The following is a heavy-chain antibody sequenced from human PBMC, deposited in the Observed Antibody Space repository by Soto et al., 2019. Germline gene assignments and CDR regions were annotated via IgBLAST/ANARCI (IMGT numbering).Heavy chain of an antibody. Sequence: QVPLVESGGGLVKPGGSLRLSCAASGFTFSDYYMSWMRQAPGKGLEWVSYISSSGSTIYYADSVKGRFTISRDNAKNSLSLQMNSLRAEDTAVYYCVRGGVVVVAAIGYYYGMDVWGQGTTVTVSS. D-gene: IGHD2-15*01. V-gene: IGHV3-11*01. CDR3: VRGGVVVVAAIGYYYGMDV. CDR1: GFTFSDYY. CDR2: ISSSGSTI. J-gene: IGHJ6*02.